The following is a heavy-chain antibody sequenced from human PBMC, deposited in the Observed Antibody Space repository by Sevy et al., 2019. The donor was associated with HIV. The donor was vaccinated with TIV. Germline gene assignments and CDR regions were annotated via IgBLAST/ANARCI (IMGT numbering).Heavy chain of an antibody. CDR2: MNPNTGNT. CDR3: TRVRALNYYDTSESMEYNWFDP. Sequence: ASVKVSCKASGYTFTSYDINWVRQATGQGLEWMGWMNPNTGNTGYAQKFQGRVTMTRDTSTSTAYMELRSLRSDDTAIYYCTRVRALNYYDTSESMEYNWFDPWGQGTLVTVSS. CDR1: GYTFTSYD. J-gene: IGHJ5*02. V-gene: IGHV1-8*02. D-gene: IGHD3-22*01.